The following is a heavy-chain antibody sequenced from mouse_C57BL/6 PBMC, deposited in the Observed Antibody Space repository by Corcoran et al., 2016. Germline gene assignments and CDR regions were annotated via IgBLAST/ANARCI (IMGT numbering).Heavy chain of an antibody. D-gene: IGHD4-1*01. J-gene: IGHJ2*01. CDR2: INTYSGVP. V-gene: IGHV9-3*01. CDR1: GYTFTTYG. Sequence: QIQLVQSGPEMKKPGETVKISCKASGYTFTTYGMSWVKQAPGKGLKWMGWINTYSGVPTYADDFKGRFAFSLETSASTAYLQINNLKNEDTATYFCARTNWDPFFDYWGQGTTLTVSS. CDR3: ARTNWDPFFDY.